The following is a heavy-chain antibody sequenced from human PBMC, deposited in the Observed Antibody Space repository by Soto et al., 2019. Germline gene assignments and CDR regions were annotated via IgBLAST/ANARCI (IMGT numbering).Heavy chain of an antibody. CDR2: IIPLLGIT. CDR3: AGDPRSITGTTSSEDFQH. Sequence: QAQLRQSGAEVKKPGSSVKVSCKASGGTFSGYAINWVRQAPGQGLEWMGGIIPLLGITDYGQKFQGRITIAADESTGTAYMDLRGLRSEDTAVYYCAGDPRSITGTTSSEDFQHWGQGTLVSVSS. D-gene: IGHD1-20*01. V-gene: IGHV1-69*01. CDR1: GGTFSGYA. J-gene: IGHJ1*01.